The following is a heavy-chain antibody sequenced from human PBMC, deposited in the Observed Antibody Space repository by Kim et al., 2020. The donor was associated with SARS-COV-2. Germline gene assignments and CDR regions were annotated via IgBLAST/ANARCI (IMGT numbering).Heavy chain of an antibody. J-gene: IGHJ6*03. Sequence: ASVKVSCKASGYTFTSYDINWVRQATGQGLEWMGWMNPNSGNTGYAQKFQGRVTMTRNTSISTAYMELSSLRSEDTAVYYCARGVRITMIVVVIPTDYYYYMDVWGKGTTVTVSS. CDR3: ARGVRITMIVVVIPTDYYYYMDV. CDR2: MNPNSGNT. D-gene: IGHD3-22*01. CDR1: GYTFTSYD. V-gene: IGHV1-8*01.